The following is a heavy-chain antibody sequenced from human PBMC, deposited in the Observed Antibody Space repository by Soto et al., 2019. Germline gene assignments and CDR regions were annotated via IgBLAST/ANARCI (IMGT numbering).Heavy chain of an antibody. CDR3: ARASTPYSGYDATWFDP. V-gene: IGHV3-33*01. D-gene: IGHD5-12*01. CDR1: GFTFSSYG. J-gene: IGHJ5*02. Sequence: QVQLVESGGGVVQPGRSLRLSCAASGFTFSSYGMHWVRQAPGKGLEWVAVIWYDGSNKYYADSVKGRFTISRDNSKNTLYLQMNSLRAEDTAVYYCARASTPYSGYDATWFDPWGQGTLVTVSS. CDR2: IWYDGSNK.